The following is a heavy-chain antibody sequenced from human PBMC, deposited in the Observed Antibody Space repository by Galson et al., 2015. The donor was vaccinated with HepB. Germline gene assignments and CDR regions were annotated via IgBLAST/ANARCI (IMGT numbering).Heavy chain of an antibody. CDR3: ASTYYYGSGSYYNPGAFDI. D-gene: IGHD3-10*01. CDR2: IIPILGIA. V-gene: IGHV1-69*04. Sequence: SCKASGGTFSSYAISWVRQAPGQGLEWMGRIIPILGIANYAQKFQGRVTITADKSTSTAYMELSSLRSEDTAVYYCASTYYYGSGSYYNPGAFDIWGQGTMVTVSS. J-gene: IGHJ3*02. CDR1: GGTFSSYA.